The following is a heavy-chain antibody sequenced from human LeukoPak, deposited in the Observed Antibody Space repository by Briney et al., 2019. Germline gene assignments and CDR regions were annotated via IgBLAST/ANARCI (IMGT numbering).Heavy chain of an antibody. CDR3: ARVAEVIPRYFDY. V-gene: IGHV4-31*03. CDR2: IYYSGST. D-gene: IGHD3-3*01. J-gene: IGHJ4*02. CDR1: GGSISSGGYY. Sequence: SETLSLTCTVSGGSISSGGYYWSWIRQHPGKGLEWIGYIYYSGSTYYNPSLKSRVTISVDTSKNQFSLKLSSVTAADTAVYYCARVAEVIPRYFDYWGQGTLVTVSS.